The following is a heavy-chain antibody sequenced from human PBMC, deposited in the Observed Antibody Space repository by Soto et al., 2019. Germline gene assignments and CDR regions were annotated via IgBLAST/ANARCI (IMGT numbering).Heavy chain of an antibody. CDR1: GFTFSDYA. CDR2: ISGGSSVT. V-gene: IGHV3-23*01. Sequence: GGSLRLSCTASGFTFSDYAMTWVRQAPGKGLEWVSTISGGSSVTYYGDSVKGRFTISRDNAKKTLFLQLNRLSAEDTATYYCAKVLSKNYYYPFDFWGQGTQVTVYS. CDR3: AKVLSKNYYYPFDF. D-gene: IGHD3-10*01. J-gene: IGHJ4*02.